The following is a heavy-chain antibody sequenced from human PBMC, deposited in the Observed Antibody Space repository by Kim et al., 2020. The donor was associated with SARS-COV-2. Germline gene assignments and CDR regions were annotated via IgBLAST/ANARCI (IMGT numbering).Heavy chain of an antibody. V-gene: IGHV4-34*01. J-gene: IGHJ5*02. CDR3: ARGLITMVRGVITNWFDP. CDR2: INHSGST. D-gene: IGHD3-10*01. CDR1: GGSFSGYY. Sequence: SETLSLTCAVYGGSFSGYYWSWIRQPPGKGLEWIGEINHSGSTNYNPSLKSRVTISVDTSKNQFSLKLSSVTAADTAVYYCARGLITMVRGVITNWFDP.